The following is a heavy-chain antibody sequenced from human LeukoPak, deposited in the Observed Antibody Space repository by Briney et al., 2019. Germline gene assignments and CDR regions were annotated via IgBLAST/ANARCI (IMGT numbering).Heavy chain of an antibody. CDR2: IYYSGST. Sequence: SETLSLACTVSGGSISSYYWSWIRQPPGKGLEWIGYIYYSGSTNHNPSLKSRVTISVDTSKNQFSLKLSSVTAADTAVYYCARRRGEGDAAHDCSGGSCYSNYYYYMDAWGKGTTVTVSS. J-gene: IGHJ6*03. CDR3: ARRRGEGDAAHDCSGGSCYSNYYYYMDA. D-gene: IGHD2-15*01. V-gene: IGHV4-59*01. CDR1: GGSISSYY.